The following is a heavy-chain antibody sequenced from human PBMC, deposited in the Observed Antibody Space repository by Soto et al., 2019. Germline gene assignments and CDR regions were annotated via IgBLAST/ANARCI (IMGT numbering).Heavy chain of an antibody. CDR2: IFSNDEK. CDR3: ARTTITSFLFDY. CDR1: GFSLSNVRMG. V-gene: IGHV2-26*01. J-gene: IGHJ4*02. D-gene: IGHD5-12*01. Sequence: QVTLKESGPVLVKPTETLTLTCTVSGFSLSNVRMGVSWIRQPPGKALEWLAHIFSNDEKSYSTSLKSRLTIYRDTSKSQVVLTMTNMDPVDTATYYCARTTITSFLFDYWGQGTLVTVSS.